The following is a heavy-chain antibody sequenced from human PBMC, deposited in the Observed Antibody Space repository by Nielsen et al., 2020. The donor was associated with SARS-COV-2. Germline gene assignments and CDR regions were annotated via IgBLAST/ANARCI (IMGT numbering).Heavy chain of an antibody. Sequence: SETLSLTCAVSGGSISTNAWWTWVRQAPGKGLEWIGEVYHTGGTNYNPSLKSRVTVFMDTSKNQFSLKLSTVTAADTAVFYCVRHSSGTNFDYWGRGTLVTVSS. CDR3: VRHSSGTNFDY. CDR2: VYHTGGT. CDR1: GGSISTNAW. J-gene: IGHJ4*02. V-gene: IGHV4-4*02. D-gene: IGHD3-22*01.